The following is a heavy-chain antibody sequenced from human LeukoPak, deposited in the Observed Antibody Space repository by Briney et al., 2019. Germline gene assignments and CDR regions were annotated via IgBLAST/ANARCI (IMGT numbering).Heavy chain of an antibody. J-gene: IGHJ6*03. CDR2: TYYRSKWYN. D-gene: IGHD2-21*02. CDR1: GDSVSSNSAA. Sequence: SQTLSLTCAISGDSVSSNSAAWNWIRQSPSRGLEWLGRTYYRSKWYNDYAVSVKSRITINPDTSKNQFSLQLNSVTPEDTAVYYCARAAVVTANYYYYYYMDVRGKGTTVTVSS. CDR3: ARAAVVTANYYYYYYMDV. V-gene: IGHV6-1*01.